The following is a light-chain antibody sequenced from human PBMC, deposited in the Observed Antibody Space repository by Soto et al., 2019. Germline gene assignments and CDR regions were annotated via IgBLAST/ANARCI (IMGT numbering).Light chain of an antibody. Sequence: QSALTQPASVSGSPGQSLTISCTGTSSDVGGYNCVSWYQQHPGKAPNLMIYEVSRRPSGVSSRFSGSKSGNTASLTISGLQAEDEADYYCSSYTSRSTDVFGPGTKLTVL. J-gene: IGLJ1*01. CDR1: SSDVGGYNC. V-gene: IGLV2-14*01. CDR3: SSYTSRSTDV. CDR2: EVS.